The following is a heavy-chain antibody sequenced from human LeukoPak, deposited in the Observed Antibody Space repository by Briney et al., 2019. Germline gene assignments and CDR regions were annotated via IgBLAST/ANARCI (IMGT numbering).Heavy chain of an antibody. Sequence: GGSLRLSCAASGFTFGSYGMHRVRQAPGKGLEWVTFIRHDGSNKYYADSVEGRFTISRDNSKNTLYLQMNTLRAEDTAVYYCARVPYLSFGEAYFDYWGQGTLVTVSS. J-gene: IGHJ4*02. CDR3: ARVPYLSFGEAYFDY. V-gene: IGHV3-30*02. CDR1: GFTFGSYG. D-gene: IGHD3-10*01. CDR2: IRHDGSNK.